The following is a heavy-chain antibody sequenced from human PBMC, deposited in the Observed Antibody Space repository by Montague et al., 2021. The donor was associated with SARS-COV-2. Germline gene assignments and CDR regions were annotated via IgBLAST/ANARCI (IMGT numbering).Heavy chain of an antibody. D-gene: IGHD6-13*01. CDR1: GGSITDRTYY. CDR2: INYSGTT. V-gene: IGHV4-39*01. J-gene: IGHJ4*02. Sequence: SETLSLTCSVSGGSITDRTYYWGCIRQSPGKGLEWIGAINYSGTTYYNPSLKSRVTISLDTSKNQFSLKMTSVTAADTAVYYCARHSGIAAAGNWGQGTLVTVSS. CDR3: ARHSGIAAAGN.